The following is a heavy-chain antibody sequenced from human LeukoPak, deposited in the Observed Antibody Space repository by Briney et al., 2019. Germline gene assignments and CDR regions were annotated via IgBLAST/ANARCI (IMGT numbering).Heavy chain of an antibody. Sequence: GGSLGLSCAASGFTFSNAWMSWVRQAPGKGLEWVGRIKSKTDGGTTDYAAPVKGRFTISRDDSKNTLYLQMNSLKTEDTAVYYCTTATTVTTKGSPYYYYYYYMDAWGKGTTVTVSS. V-gene: IGHV3-15*01. CDR1: GFTFSNAW. CDR3: TTATTVTTKGSPYYYYYYYMDA. D-gene: IGHD4-17*01. CDR2: IKSKTDGGTT. J-gene: IGHJ6*03.